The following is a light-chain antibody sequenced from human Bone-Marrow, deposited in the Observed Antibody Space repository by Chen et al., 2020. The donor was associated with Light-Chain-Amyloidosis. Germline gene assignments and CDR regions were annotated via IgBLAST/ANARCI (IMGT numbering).Light chain of an antibody. J-gene: IGLJ3*02. CDR2: DDS. Sequence: SYVLTQPTSVSGARGQPATIACGGKNIGPTGVPWYQQTPGQAPRRVVYDDSDRPSGIPERLSGSNSGNTATLTISRVEAGDEADYYCQVWDRSSDRPVFGGGTKLTVL. CDR1: NIGPTG. V-gene: IGLV3-21*02. CDR3: QVWDRSSDRPV.